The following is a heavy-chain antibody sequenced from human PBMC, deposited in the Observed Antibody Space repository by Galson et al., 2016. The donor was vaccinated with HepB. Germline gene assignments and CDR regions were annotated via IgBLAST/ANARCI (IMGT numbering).Heavy chain of an antibody. CDR3: ARAGGYDYHFDH. CDR1: GVSISSYY. V-gene: IGHV4-4*07. D-gene: IGHD3-22*01. Sequence: ETLSLTCTVSGVSISSYYWSWIRQPAGKGLEWIGRIYITGSTNYHPSLKSRVTLSVDTSKNQFSLNLRSLTAADTAVYYCARAGGYDYHFDHWGQGTLVIVSS. CDR2: IYITGST. J-gene: IGHJ4*02.